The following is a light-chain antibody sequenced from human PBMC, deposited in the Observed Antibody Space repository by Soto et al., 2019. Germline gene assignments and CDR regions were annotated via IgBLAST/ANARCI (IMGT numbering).Light chain of an antibody. Sequence: QSVLTQPASVSGSHGQSITISCTGTSSDVDTYNYVSWYQQYPGKAPKLMIHDVSNRPSGVSNRFSGSKSGNTASLTISGLQAEDEADYYCSSYTSSNTLGVFGGGTKLTVL. J-gene: IGLJ2*01. CDR3: SSYTSSNTLGV. V-gene: IGLV2-14*01. CDR1: SSDVDTYNY. CDR2: DVS.